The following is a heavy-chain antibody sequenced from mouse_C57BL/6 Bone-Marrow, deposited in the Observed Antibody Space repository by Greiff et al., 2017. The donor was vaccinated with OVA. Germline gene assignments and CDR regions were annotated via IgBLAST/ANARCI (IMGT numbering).Heavy chain of an antibody. CDR1: GYTFTSYW. J-gene: IGHJ3*01. D-gene: IGHD3-2*02. V-gene: IGHV1-55*01. CDR3: ATAQATFWFAY. CDR2: IYPGSGST. Sequence: QVHVKQPGAELVKPGASVKMSCKASGYTFTSYWITWVKQRPGQGLEWIGDIYPGSGSTNYNEKFKSKATLTVDTSSSTAYMQLSSLTSEDSAVYYCATAQATFWFAYWGQGTLVTVSA.